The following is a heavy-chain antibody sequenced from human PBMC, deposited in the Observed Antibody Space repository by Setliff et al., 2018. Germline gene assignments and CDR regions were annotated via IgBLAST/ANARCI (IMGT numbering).Heavy chain of an antibody. V-gene: IGHV3-53*01. Sequence: LRLSCAASGFIVSYKYMSWIRQAPGKGLEWVSVIYSGGSKHYADSVKGRFTISRDNSKNTLYLQMNSLRTEDTAVYYCARGMGESNYFYGMDVWGQGTTVTVSS. D-gene: IGHD2-21*01. CDR1: GFIVSYKY. CDR2: IYSGGSK. CDR3: ARGMGESNYFYGMDV. J-gene: IGHJ6*02.